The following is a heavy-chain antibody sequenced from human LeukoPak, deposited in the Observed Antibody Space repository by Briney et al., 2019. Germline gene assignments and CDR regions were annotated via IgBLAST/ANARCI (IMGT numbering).Heavy chain of an antibody. D-gene: IGHD6-19*01. CDR2: IRSKADTYTP. CDR1: GFTFSAPA. J-gene: IGHJ4*02. V-gene: IGHV3-73*01. CDR3: TREYSSGWPFDF. Sequence: PGGSLRLSCAASGFTFSAPAVHWVRRASGKGLEWVGRIRSKADTYTPSYAASVKGGFTISRDDSKNTAFLQLNSLKTEDTAVYYCTREYSSGWPFDFWGQGTLVTVSS.